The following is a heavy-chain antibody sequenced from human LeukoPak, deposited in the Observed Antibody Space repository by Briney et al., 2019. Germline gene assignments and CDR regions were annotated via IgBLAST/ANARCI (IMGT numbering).Heavy chain of an antibody. CDR3: AKDHPMTTVTIDAFDI. V-gene: IGHV3-9*01. J-gene: IGHJ3*02. Sequence: GGSLRLSCAASGFTFDDYAMHWVRQAPGKGLEWVSGISWNSGSIGYADSVKGRFTISRDNSKNTLYLQMNSLRAEDTAVYYCAKDHPMTTVTIDAFDIWGQGTMVTVSS. CDR1: GFTFDDYA. CDR2: ISWNSGSI. D-gene: IGHD4-11*01.